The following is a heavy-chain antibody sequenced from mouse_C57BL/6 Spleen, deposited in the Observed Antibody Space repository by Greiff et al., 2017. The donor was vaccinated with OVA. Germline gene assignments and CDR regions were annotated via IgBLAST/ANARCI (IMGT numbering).Heavy chain of an antibody. J-gene: IGHJ3*01. V-gene: IGHV14-4*01. D-gene: IGHD1-1*01. CDR2: IDPENGDP. CDR3: TTGALLRSFAY. Sequence: EVQLQQSGAELVRPGASVKLSCTASGFNIKDDYMHWVKQRPEQGLEWIGWIDPENGDPEYASKFQGKATITADTSSNTAYLQLSSLTSEDTAVYYCTTGALLRSFAYWGQGTLVTVSA. CDR1: GFNIKDDY.